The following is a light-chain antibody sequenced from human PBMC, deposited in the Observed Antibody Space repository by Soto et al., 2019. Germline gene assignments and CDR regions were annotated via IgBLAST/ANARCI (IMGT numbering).Light chain of an antibody. CDR2: LGS. Sequence: VMTQSPLSLPVTPGEPASISCRSSQSLLQSNGYNYLDWYLQKPGQSPQLLIYLGSNRASGVPDRFSGSGSGTDFTLKISRVEAEDVGAYYCMQSLHTPLTFGQGTRLEIK. CDR3: MQSLHTPLT. J-gene: IGKJ5*01. CDR1: QSLLQSNGYNY. V-gene: IGKV2-28*01.